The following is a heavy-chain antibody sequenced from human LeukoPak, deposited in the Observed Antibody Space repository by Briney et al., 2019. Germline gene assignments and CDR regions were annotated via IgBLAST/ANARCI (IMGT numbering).Heavy chain of an antibody. CDR2: ISSSSYI. Sequence: GGSLRLSCAASGFTFSSYSMNWVRQAPGKGLEWVSSISSSSYIYYADSVKGRFTISRDNAKNSLYLQMNSLRAEDMAVYYCARDPYSGSYPYFDYWGQGTLVTVSS. CDR1: GFTFSSYS. D-gene: IGHD1-26*01. CDR3: ARDPYSGSYPYFDY. V-gene: IGHV3-21*01. J-gene: IGHJ4*02.